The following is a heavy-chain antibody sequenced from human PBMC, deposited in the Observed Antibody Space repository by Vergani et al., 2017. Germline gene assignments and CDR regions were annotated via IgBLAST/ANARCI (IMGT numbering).Heavy chain of an antibody. CDR1: GESIRSGSHY. V-gene: IGHV4-61*02. D-gene: IGHD2-15*01. CDR3: ARSRPYCTSGSCPAI. Sequence: QVKLQESGPGLLKPSQTLSLTCTVSGESIRSGSHYWSWIRQPAGKGPEWIGHIHTGGSTDLNPSFKSRVSISVDTSKSQFSLKLNSVTVADTGVSYGARSRPYCTSGSCPAIWGQGTLVTVSS. J-gene: IGHJ4*02. CDR2: IHTGGST.